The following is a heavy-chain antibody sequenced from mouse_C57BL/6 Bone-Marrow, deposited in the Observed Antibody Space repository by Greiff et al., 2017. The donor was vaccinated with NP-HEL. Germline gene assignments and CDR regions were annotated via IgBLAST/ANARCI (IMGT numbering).Heavy chain of an antibody. CDR1: GYTFTDYE. Sequence: VQLQQSGAELVRPGASVTLSCKASGYTFTDYEMHWVKQTPVHGLEWIGAIDPETGGTAYNQKFKGKAILTADKSSSTAYMELRSLTSEDSAVYYCTRGGEYYGSYWYFEVWGTGTTVTVAA. V-gene: IGHV1-15*01. D-gene: IGHD1-1*01. CDR3: TRGGEYYGSYWYFEV. J-gene: IGHJ1*03. CDR2: IDPETGGT.